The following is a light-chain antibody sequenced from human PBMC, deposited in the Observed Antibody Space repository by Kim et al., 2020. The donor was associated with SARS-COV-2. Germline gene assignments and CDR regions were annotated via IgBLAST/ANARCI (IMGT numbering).Light chain of an antibody. Sequence: SVSPGQTASITCSGHKLGDKYACWYQQKPGQSPVLVIHQDNKRPSGIPERFSGSNSGNTATLTISGTQALDEADYYCQACDSSTWVFGGGTQLTVL. CDR3: QACDSSTWV. V-gene: IGLV3-1*01. J-gene: IGLJ3*02. CDR2: QDN. CDR1: KLGDKY.